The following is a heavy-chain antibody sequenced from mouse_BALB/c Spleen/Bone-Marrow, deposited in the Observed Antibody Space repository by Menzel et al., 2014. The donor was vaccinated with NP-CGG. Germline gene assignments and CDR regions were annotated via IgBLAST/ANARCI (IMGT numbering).Heavy chain of an antibody. CDR1: GFTFSSFG. Sequence: EVQLVESGGGLVQPGGSRKLSCAASGFTFSSFGMHWVRQAPEKGLEWVAYISSGSSTIYYADTVKGRFTISRDNPKNTLFLQMTSLRSEDTAMYYCARLTFPTATYYYAMDYRGQGTSVTVSS. V-gene: IGHV5-17*02. CDR3: ARLTFPTATYYYAMDY. CDR2: ISSGSSTI. J-gene: IGHJ4*01. D-gene: IGHD1-2*01.